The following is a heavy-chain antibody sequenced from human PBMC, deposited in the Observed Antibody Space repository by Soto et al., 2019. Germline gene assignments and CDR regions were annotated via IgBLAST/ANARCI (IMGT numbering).Heavy chain of an antibody. V-gene: IGHV4-4*02. CDR2: IFHDGTA. Sequence: PSETLSLTCAVSCVSISSGNWWTWVRQTPQRGLEYIGEIFHDGTANYYPSFERRVAISVDTSKNQFSLKLTSVTAADTAIYFCARLVYDTRLNYMYFDFWGQGALVTVSS. J-gene: IGHJ4*02. CDR1: CVSISSGNW. D-gene: IGHD2-8*01. CDR3: ARLVYDTRLNYMYFDF.